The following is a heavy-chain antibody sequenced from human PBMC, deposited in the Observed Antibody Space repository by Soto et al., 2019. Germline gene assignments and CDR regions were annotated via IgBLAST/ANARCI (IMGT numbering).Heavy chain of an antibody. J-gene: IGHJ4*02. CDR3: AKYRRTDAEGYRLDF. D-gene: IGHD5-12*01. Sequence: TLSLTCSVSGASINNYYWSWIRQPPGKGLEWIGYVYYTGSTSTKYNPSLQSRVAMSVDSSKNQFSLKLTSMTAADTAIYYCAKYRRTDAEGYRLDFWGPGTLVTVSS. CDR1: GASINNYY. CDR2: VYYTGSTST. V-gene: IGHV4-59*01.